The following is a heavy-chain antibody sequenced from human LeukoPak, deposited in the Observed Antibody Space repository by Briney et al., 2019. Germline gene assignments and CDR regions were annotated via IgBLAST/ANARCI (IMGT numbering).Heavy chain of an antibody. Sequence: ASVKVSCKASGYTFTSYYMHWVRQAPGQGLEWMGIINPSGGSTSYAQKFQDRVTMTRDTSTSTVYMELSSLRSEDTAVYYCARDHPRLRFSNYWGQGTLVTVSS. V-gene: IGHV1-46*01. CDR3: ARDHPRLRFSNY. D-gene: IGHD3-3*01. CDR1: GYTFTSYY. CDR2: INPSGGST. J-gene: IGHJ4*02.